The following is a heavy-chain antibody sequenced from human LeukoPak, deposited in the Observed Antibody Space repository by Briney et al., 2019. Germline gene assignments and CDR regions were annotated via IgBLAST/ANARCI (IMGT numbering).Heavy chain of an antibody. CDR3: TRGSGSYFDY. CDR2: ISSYNGNT. D-gene: IGHD3-10*01. V-gene: IGHV1-18*01. J-gene: IGHJ4*02. CDR1: GYTFTSYG. Sequence: GASVKFSCKASGYTFTSYGISWVRQAPGQGLEWMGWISSYNGNTKYAQKLQDRVTMTTDTSTSTAYMELRSLTSDDTAVYYCTRGSGSYFDYWGQGTLVTVS.